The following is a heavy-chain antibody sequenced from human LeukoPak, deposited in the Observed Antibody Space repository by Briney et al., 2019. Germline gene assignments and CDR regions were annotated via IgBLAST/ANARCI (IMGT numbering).Heavy chain of an antibody. V-gene: IGHV3-48*03. D-gene: IGHD2-15*01. Sequence: GGSLRLSCAASGFTFSSYEMNWVRQAPGKWLEWVSYISSSGRSIYYADSVKGRFTISRDNARNTLYLQMNSLRAEDTAVYYCARDRRDIVVVVAASTPHNWGQGTLVTVSS. CDR3: ARDRRDIVVVVAASTPHN. J-gene: IGHJ4*02. CDR1: GFTFSSYE. CDR2: ISSSGRSI.